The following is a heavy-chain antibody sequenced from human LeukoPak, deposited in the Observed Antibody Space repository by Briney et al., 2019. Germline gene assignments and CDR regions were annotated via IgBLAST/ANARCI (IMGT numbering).Heavy chain of an antibody. CDR1: RFSLSALS. D-gene: IGHD5-12*01. V-gene: IGHV3-21*01. J-gene: IGHJ4*02. Sequence: GGSLRLSCEASRFSLSALSMNWVRHAPGKGLEWVSSIFGDGPHLFYGDSVKGRFTISRDNGEKSVYCEMNSQRDEHTAVYYCSREGGATDAGFWGQGTLVTVSS. CDR2: IFGDGPHL. CDR3: SREGGATDAGF.